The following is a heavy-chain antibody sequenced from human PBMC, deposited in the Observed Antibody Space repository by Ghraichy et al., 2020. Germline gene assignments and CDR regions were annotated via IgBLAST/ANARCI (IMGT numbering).Heavy chain of an antibody. J-gene: IGHJ6*02. V-gene: IGHV1-69*05. CDR3: ARSAGRGYQTLYYYGMDV. D-gene: IGHD3-16*02. CDR2: LIPIFGTP. Sequence: SVKVSCKAAGAHFCTYAVNWERQAHGQGLEWMGGLIPIFGTPNYAQKFQGRVTITTDESTATAYMELTSLTSEDTGVYYCARSAGRGYQTLYYYGMDVWGQGTTVTVSS. CDR1: GAHFCTYA.